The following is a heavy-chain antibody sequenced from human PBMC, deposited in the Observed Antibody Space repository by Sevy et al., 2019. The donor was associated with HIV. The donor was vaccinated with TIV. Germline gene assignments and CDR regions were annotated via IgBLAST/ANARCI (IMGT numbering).Heavy chain of an antibody. J-gene: IGHJ4*02. CDR3: ARLVSCGGDCYYLDS. Sequence: GGSLRLSCAASGFTFSNYDLHWVRQAPGKGLDWVAVISQDGRYKNYADSVKVRFTISRDNLRNTLFLQMDSLRPDDTAVYFCARLVSCGGDCYYLDSWGQGALVTVSS. D-gene: IGHD2-21*02. CDR1: GFTFSNYD. CDR2: ISQDGRYK. V-gene: IGHV3-30*03.